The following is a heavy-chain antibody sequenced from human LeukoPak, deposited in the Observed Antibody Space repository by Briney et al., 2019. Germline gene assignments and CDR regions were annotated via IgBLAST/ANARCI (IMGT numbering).Heavy chain of an antibody. CDR2: IDSSSGYT. J-gene: IGHJ4*02. V-gene: IGHV3-21*04. Sequence: GESRRLSCAASGFTFGTYAMSWVRQPPGKGLEWVSSIDSSSGYTSYADSVKGRFTISRDNARNSLFLKMSSVRDDDTALYYCARDSFDSGSSPSDFWGQGTLVTVSS. CDR1: GFTFGTYA. D-gene: IGHD3-9*01. CDR3: ARDSFDSGSSPSDF.